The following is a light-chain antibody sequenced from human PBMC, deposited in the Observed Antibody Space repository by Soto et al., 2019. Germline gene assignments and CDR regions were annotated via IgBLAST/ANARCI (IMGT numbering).Light chain of an antibody. Sequence: SYELTQPPSVSVSPGQTASITCSGDKLGHKYACWYQQKPGQSPVLVIYQDSKRPSGIPERFSGSNSGNTATLTISGTQAMDEADYYCQAWDSGTAVFGGGTKLTVL. J-gene: IGLJ2*01. CDR3: QAWDSGTAV. CDR2: QDS. V-gene: IGLV3-1*01. CDR1: KLGHKY.